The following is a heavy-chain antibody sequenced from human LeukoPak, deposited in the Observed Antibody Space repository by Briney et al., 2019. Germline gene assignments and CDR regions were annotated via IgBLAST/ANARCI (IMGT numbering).Heavy chain of an antibody. D-gene: IGHD3-9*01. V-gene: IGHV1-2*02. Sequence: EASVKVSCKASGYTFTDYYIHWVRQAPGQGVEWMGWVSPNNGDTNYAQKFQGRVTMTRDTTINTAYMELSRLRSDDTAVYYCARVGEYFDWVRDWGQGTLVTVSS. CDR3: ARVGEYFDWVRD. CDR1: GYTFTDYY. CDR2: VSPNNGDT. J-gene: IGHJ4*01.